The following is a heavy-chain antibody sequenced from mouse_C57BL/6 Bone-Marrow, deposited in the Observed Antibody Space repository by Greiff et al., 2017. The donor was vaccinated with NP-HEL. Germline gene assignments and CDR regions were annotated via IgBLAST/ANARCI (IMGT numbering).Heavy chain of an antibody. CDR2: IYPGDGDT. J-gene: IGHJ2*01. CDR1: GYAFSSYW. CDR3: ARRGPYYFDY. Sequence: VQLKQSGAELVKPGASVQISCKASGYAFSSYWMNWVKQRPGKGLEWIGQIYPGDGDTNSNGKFKGKATLTADKSSSTAYMQRSSLTSEDSAVYFCARRGPYYFDYGGEGTTLTVSS. V-gene: IGHV1-80*01.